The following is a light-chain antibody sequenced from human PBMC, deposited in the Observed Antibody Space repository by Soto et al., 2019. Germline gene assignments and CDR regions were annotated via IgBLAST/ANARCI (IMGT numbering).Light chain of an antibody. Sequence: EIVMTQSPATRSVSPGAQAHLSGRASQSVSSNLAWYQQKPGQAPRLLIYGASTGATGIPARFSGSGSGTGFTLTIRSLQSEDFAVYYCQKYNNWPPITVGNGTRLEIK. J-gene: IGKJ5*01. CDR2: GAS. CDR3: QKYNNWPPIT. CDR1: QSVSSN. V-gene: IGKV3-15*01.